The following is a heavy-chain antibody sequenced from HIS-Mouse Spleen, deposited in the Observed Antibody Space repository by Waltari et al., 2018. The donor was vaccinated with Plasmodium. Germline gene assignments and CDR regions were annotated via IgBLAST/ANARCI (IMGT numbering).Heavy chain of an antibody. Sequence: EVQLVESGGGLVKPGGSLRLSCAASGFTFCSYSMNWVRQAPGKGLEWVSSISSSSSYIYYADSVKGRFTISRDNAKNSLYLQMNSLRAEDTAVYYCAREDILTAYYNDYWYFDLWGRGTLVTVSS. CDR2: ISSSSSYI. J-gene: IGHJ2*01. V-gene: IGHV3-21*01. D-gene: IGHD3-9*01. CDR1: GFTFCSYS. CDR3: AREDILTAYYNDYWYFDL.